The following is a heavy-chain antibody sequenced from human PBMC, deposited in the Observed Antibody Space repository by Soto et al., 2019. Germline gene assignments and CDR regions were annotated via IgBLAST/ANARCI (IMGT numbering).Heavy chain of an antibody. CDR2: IWYYGSLK. V-gene: IGHV3-33*01. J-gene: IGHJ4*01. CDR1: GFTFSSYG. D-gene: IGHD1-26*01. Sequence: WGSLRLSCATSGFTFSSYGMHWVRQAPGKGLEWVAVIWYYGSLKFYADSVKGRFTISRDNSNLYLQMNSLRADDTAVYYCASDQLDRLKPPEPRYFNYLGQRTLIPVS. CDR3: ASDQLDRLKPPEPRYFNY.